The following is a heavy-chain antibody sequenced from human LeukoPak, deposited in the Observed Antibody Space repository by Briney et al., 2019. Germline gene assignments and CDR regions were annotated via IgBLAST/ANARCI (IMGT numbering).Heavy chain of an antibody. V-gene: IGHV3-23*01. CDR2: ISGSGGGT. CDR1: GFTFSSYA. D-gene: IGHD3-22*01. CDR3: AKDSVYYYDSSGHCDY. Sequence: QPGGSLRLSCAASGFTFSSYAMSWVRQAPGKGLEWVSGISGSGGGTYYADSVKGRFTISRDNSKNTLYLQMNSLRAEDTAVYHCAKDSVYYYDSSGHCDYWGQGSLVTVSS. J-gene: IGHJ4*02.